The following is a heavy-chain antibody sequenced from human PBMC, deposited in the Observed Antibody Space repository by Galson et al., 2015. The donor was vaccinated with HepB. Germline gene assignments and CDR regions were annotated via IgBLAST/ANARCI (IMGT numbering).Heavy chain of an antibody. Sequence: SLRLSCAASGFTFSTYSMNWVRQAPGKGLEWVSYISSSGGTIYYADSVKGRFTISRDNAKNSLYLQMNSLRDEDTAMYYCASGNIAGAWGHYWGQGTLVIVSS. CDR2: ISSSGGTI. J-gene: IGHJ4*02. V-gene: IGHV3-48*02. D-gene: IGHD6-13*01. CDR1: GFTFSTYS. CDR3: ASGNIAGAWGHY.